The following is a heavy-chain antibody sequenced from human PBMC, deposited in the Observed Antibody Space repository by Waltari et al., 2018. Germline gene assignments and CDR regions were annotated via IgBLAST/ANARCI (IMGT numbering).Heavy chain of an antibody. J-gene: IGHJ4*02. CDR1: GYSIRSGYY. D-gene: IGHD6-13*01. Sequence: QVQLQESGPGLVKPSETLSLTCTVSGYSIRSGYYWGWFRQPPGKGLEWIGSIYHSGSTYYNPSLKSRVTISVDTSKNQFSLKLSSVTAADTAVYYCARDPPAAAGTVYWGQGTLVTVSS. CDR2: IYHSGST. V-gene: IGHV4-38-2*02. CDR3: ARDPPAAAGTVY.